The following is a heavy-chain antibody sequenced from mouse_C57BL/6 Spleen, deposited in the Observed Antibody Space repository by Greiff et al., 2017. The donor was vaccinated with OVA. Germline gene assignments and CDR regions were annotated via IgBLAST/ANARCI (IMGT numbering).Heavy chain of an antibody. D-gene: IGHD2-2*01. J-gene: IGHJ1*03. CDR1: GYTFTDYY. V-gene: IGHV1-76*01. CDR3: ARGEVTWYFDV. Sequence: QVQLQQPGAELVRPGASVKLSCKASGYTFTDYYINWVKQRPGQGLEWIARIYPGSGNTYYNEKFKGKATLTAEKSSSTAYMQLSSLTSEDSAVYFCARGEVTWYFDVWGTGTTVTVSS. CDR2: IYPGSGNT.